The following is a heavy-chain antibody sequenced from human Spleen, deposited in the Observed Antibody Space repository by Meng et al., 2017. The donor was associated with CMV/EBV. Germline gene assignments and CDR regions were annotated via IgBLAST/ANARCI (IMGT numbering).Heavy chain of an antibody. V-gene: IGHV3-30*02. CDR2: IRNDESDK. J-gene: IGHJ4*02. CDR3: AKDDPVFHY. Sequence: VRLGESGGGGVQAGGSLRISCAASGFTFRSYGMHGVRQAPGKGPEWVAFIRNDESDKYYGDYVKGRFTISRDTSKNTVDLQMNSLRTEDTAVYYCAKDDPVFHYWGQGTLVTVSS. CDR1: GFTFRSYG.